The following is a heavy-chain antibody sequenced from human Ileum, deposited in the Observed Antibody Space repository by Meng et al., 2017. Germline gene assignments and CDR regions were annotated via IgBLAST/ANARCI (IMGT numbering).Heavy chain of an antibody. CDR1: GFTFSSYA. Sequence: GESLKISCAASGFTFSSYAMSWVRQAPGKGLEWVSAISGSGGSTYYADSVKGRFTISRDNSKNTLYLQMNSLRAEDTAVYYCAKIMVRGVIINRGVDYWGQATLVTVSS. D-gene: IGHD3-10*01. CDR2: ISGSGGST. CDR3: AKIMVRGVIINRGVDY. J-gene: IGHJ4*02. V-gene: IGHV3-23*01.